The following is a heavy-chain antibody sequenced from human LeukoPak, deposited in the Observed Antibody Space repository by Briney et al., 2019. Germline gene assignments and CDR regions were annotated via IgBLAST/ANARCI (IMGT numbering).Heavy chain of an antibody. D-gene: IGHD1-1*01. CDR3: ARGLERREGWFDP. Sequence: SETLSLTCTVSGGSISSSSYYWGWIRQPPGKGREWIGSIYYSGSTYYNPSLKSRVTISVDTSKNQFSLKLSSVTAADTAVYYCARGLERREGWFDPWGQGTLVTVSS. CDR2: IYYSGST. CDR1: GGSISSSSYY. V-gene: IGHV4-39*01. J-gene: IGHJ5*02.